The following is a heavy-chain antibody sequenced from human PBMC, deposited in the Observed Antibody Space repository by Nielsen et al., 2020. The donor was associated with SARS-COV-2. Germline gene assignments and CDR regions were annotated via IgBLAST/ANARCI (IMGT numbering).Heavy chain of an antibody. CDR2: IMTDGSEK. J-gene: IGHJ4*02. Sequence: GESLKISCAASGFTFSSTWMTWVRQAPGKGLEWVASIMTDGSEKTYADSVKGRFIISRDNTKNSLNLQMNSLRAEDTALYYCARDLNWNDPFGGQGTLVTVSS. CDR1: GFTFSSTW. V-gene: IGHV3-7*05. D-gene: IGHD1-1*01. CDR3: ARDLNWNDPF.